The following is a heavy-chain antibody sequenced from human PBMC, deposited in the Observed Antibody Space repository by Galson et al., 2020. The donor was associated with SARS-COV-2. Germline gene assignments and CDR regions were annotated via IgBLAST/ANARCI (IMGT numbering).Heavy chain of an antibody. D-gene: IGHD1-26*01. CDR3: ARGVGASEKFDY. J-gene: IGHJ4*02. CDR1: GGSISGYY. Sequence: SETLSLTCTVSGGSISGYYWSWIRQPAGKGLEYIGRIYTNENTNYNPSLKSRVTMSVDSSKNQVSLKLSSVTAADTAVYYCARGVGASEKFDYWGQGTLVSVSS. V-gene: IGHV4-4*07. CDR2: IYTNENT.